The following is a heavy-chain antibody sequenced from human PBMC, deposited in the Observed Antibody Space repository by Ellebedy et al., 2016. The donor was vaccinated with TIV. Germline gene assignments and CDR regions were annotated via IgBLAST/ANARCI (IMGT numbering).Heavy chain of an antibody. Sequence: ASVTVSCKASGYTFTKYYMHWVRQPPGQGLEWMGLINPSGGSTSYAQKFQGRVTMTRDTSTSTVYMELSSLRSEDTAVYYCTCLQLGIADYFDYWGQGALVTVSS. J-gene: IGHJ4*02. CDR1: GYTFTKYY. D-gene: IGHD6-13*01. CDR2: INPSGGST. CDR3: TCLQLGIADYFDY. V-gene: IGHV1-46*01.